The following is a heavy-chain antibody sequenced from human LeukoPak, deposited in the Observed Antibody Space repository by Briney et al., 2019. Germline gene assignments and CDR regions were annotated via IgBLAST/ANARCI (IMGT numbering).Heavy chain of an antibody. V-gene: IGHV4-59*01. CDR1: DDSITMYY. CDR2: VDHTGST. CDR3: ARGRVSSSTWYSTYYYYFYMDV. J-gene: IGHJ6*03. D-gene: IGHD1-1*01. Sequence: SETLSLACTVSDDSITMYYWTWIRQPPGKGLEWIGYVDHTGSTNFNPSLNGRVSISRDTSKNLFSLRLRSVTAADTAVYFCARGRVSSSTWYSTYYYYFYMDVWGKGTTVTVSS.